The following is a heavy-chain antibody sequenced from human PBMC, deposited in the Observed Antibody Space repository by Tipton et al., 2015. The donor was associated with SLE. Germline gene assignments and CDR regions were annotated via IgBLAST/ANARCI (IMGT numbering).Heavy chain of an antibody. CDR2: ISSSTGTT. J-gene: IGHJ5*02. CDR3: LSQPVGWFDP. CDR1: GFTFSTYS. V-gene: IGHV3-48*01. Sequence: SLRLSCAASGFTFSTYSMNWVRQAPGKGLEWVSYISSSTGTTHYADSVKGRFTISRDDAKNSLYLQMNSLRAEDTAVYYCLSQPVGWFDPWGQGTLVTVSS.